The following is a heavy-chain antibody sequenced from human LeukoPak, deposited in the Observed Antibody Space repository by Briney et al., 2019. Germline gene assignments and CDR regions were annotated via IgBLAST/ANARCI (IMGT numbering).Heavy chain of an antibody. J-gene: IGHJ4*02. CDR2: ISYVGSNK. V-gene: IGHV3-30*18. Sequence: GRSLRLSCAASGFTFSSCGMHWVRQAPGKGLEWVAVISYVGSNKYYADSVKGRFTISRDNSKNTLYLQMNSLRAEDTAVYYCAKGWNTAMVFGLDYWGQGTLVTVSS. D-gene: IGHD5-18*01. CDR3: AKGWNTAMVFGLDY. CDR1: GFTFSSCG.